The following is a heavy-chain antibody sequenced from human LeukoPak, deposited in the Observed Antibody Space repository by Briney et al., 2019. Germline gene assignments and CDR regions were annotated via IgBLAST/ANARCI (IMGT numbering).Heavy chain of an antibody. D-gene: IGHD6-13*01. CDR2: INPNSGGT. CDR3: ARSLRVAAAGPGY. V-gene: IGHV1-2*02. Sequence: ASVTVSCKASGYTFTGYYMHWVRQAPGQGLEWMGWINPNSGGTNYAQKFQGRVTMTRDTSISTAYMELSRLRSDDTAVYYCARSLRVAAAGPGYWGQGTLVTVSS. CDR1: GYTFTGYY. J-gene: IGHJ4*02.